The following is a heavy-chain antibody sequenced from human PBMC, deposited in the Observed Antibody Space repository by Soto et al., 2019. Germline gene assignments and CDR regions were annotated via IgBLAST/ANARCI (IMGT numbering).Heavy chain of an antibody. CDR2: VYYTGTT. CDR1: GGSITSYF. CDR3: ASTSGTTSTYFNY. V-gene: IGHV4-59*08. J-gene: IGHJ4*02. Sequence: SETLSLTCTVSGGSITSYFWSWIRQPPGKGLEWIGYVYYTGTTSYNPSLKSRVTISVDMSKIQFSLKLSSVTAADSAIYYCASTSGTTSTYFNYWGQGSLVTVSS. D-gene: IGHD1-1*01.